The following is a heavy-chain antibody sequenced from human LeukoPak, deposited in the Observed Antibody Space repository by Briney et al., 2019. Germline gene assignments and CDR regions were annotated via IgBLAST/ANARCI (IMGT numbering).Heavy chain of an antibody. CDR1: GYDFANSW. Sequence: GESLKISCTASGYDFANSWIGWVRQMPGKGLEWMGIIYPRDSDTIYSPSFQGQVTITADKSISIAYLQWSSLKASDNAMYYCARQRRSSGWPNDYWGQGALVTVSS. CDR3: ARQRRSSGWPNDY. D-gene: IGHD6-19*01. V-gene: IGHV5-51*01. J-gene: IGHJ4*02. CDR2: IYPRDSDT.